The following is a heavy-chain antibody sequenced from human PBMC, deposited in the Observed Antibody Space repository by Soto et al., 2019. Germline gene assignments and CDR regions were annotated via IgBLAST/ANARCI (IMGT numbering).Heavy chain of an antibody. CDR2: ISYDGGVQ. J-gene: IGHJ4*02. CDR1: GFTFTSYG. Sequence: AHLVESGGGVVQPGRSLRLSCAASGFTFTSYGMHWVRQAPGTRLEWVPVISYDGGVQHYADSVKGRFTISRDNSKNMVLLQMNSLRAEDTAVYYCVSDRGYGHASVPYSWGQGTLVSVSS. CDR3: VSDRGYGHASVPYS. D-gene: IGHD5-18*01. V-gene: IGHV3-30*03.